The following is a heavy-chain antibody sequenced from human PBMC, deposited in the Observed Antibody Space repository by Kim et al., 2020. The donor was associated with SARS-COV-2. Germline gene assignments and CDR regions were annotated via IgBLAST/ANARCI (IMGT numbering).Heavy chain of an antibody. V-gene: IGHV3-30-3*01. D-gene: IGHD6-13*01. Sequence: GGSLRLSCAASGFTFSSYAMHWVRQAPGKGLEWVAVISYDGSNKYYADSVKGRFTISRDNSKNTLYLQMNSLRAEDTAVYYCARDLWPGIDYWGQGTLVTVSS. CDR3: ARDLWPGIDY. J-gene: IGHJ4*02. CDR2: ISYDGSNK. CDR1: GFTFSSYA.